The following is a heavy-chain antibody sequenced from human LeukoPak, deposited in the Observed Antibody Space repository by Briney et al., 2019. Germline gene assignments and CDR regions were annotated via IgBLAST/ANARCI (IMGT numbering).Heavy chain of an antibody. CDR3: ARDYSYGSYFQH. D-gene: IGHD5-18*01. Sequence: ASVKVSCKASGYTFTDYFMNWVRQAPGQGLEWMGWINPKSGGTVYAQKFQGRVTMARDTSISTAYMELSRLRSDDTAVYYCARDYSYGSYFQHWGQGTLVTVSS. CDR2: INPKSGGT. J-gene: IGHJ1*01. CDR1: GYTFTDYF. V-gene: IGHV1-2*02.